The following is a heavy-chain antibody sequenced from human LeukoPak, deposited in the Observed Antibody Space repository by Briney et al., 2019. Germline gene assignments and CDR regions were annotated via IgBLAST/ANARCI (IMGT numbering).Heavy chain of an antibody. CDR2: ISGSGGST. J-gene: IGHJ6*02. CDR1: GFTFSSYA. D-gene: IGHD3-9*01. CDR3: AKEGTNYDILTGYYTYGMDV. V-gene: IGHV3-23*01. Sequence: PGGSLRLSCAASGFTFSSYAMSWVRQAPGKGLEWVSAISGSGGSTYYADSVKGRFTISRDNSKNTLYLQMNSLRAEDTAVYYCAKEGTNYDILTGYYTYGMDVWGQGTTVTVSS.